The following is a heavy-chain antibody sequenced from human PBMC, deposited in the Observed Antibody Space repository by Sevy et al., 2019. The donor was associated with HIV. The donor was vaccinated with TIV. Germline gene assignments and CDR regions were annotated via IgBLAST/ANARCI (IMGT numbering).Heavy chain of an antibody. CDR2: INGRGGSA. J-gene: IGHJ4*02. D-gene: IGHD1-26*01. Sequence: GGSLRLSCAASGFTFSSFAMSWVRHIPGKGLEWVSTINGRGGSAYYADSVKGRFTPARDNSNNTVFLQMNRLRDEDTAVYYCARPTPRIAPSSAAFFDYWGQGTLVTVSS. CDR1: GFTFSSFA. V-gene: IGHV3-23*01. CDR3: ARPTPRIAPSSAAFFDY.